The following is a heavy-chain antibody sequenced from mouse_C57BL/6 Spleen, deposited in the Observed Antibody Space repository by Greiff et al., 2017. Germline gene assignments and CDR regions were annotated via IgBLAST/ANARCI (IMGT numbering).Heavy chain of an antibody. CDR2: ISDGGSYT. D-gene: IGHD6-2*01. J-gene: IGHJ4*01. CDR1: GFTFSSYA. V-gene: IGHV5-4*01. CDR3: ARDLVAMDY. Sequence: EVQVVESGGGLVKPGGSLTLSCAASGFTFSSYAMSWVRQTPEKRLEWVATISDGGSYTYYPDNVKGRFTISRDNAKNNLYLQMSHLKSEDTAMYYCARDLVAMDYWGQGTSVTVSS.